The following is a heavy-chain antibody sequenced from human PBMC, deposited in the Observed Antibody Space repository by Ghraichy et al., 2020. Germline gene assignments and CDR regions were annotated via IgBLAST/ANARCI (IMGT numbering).Heavy chain of an antibody. CDR1: GFTFSSYW. V-gene: IGHV3-7*01. J-gene: IGHJ6*02. D-gene: IGHD2-8*01. Sequence: GESLNISCAASGFTFSSYWMSWVRQAPGKGLEWVANIKQDGSEKYYVDSVKGRFTISRDNAKNSLYLQMNSLRAEDTAVYYCARTTAWVYARYYYGMDVWGQGTTVTVSS. CDR3: ARTTAWVYARYYYGMDV. CDR2: IKQDGSEK.